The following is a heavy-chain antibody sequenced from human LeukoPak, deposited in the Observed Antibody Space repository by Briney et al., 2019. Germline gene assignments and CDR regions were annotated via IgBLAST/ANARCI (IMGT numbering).Heavy chain of an antibody. V-gene: IGHV3-23*01. D-gene: IGHD5-24*01. J-gene: IGHJ4*02. CDR2: IRGSGDST. CDR3: AKIRGLQLFDY. Sequence: GGSLRLSCAASGFTFSSYAMSWVRQAPGKGLQWVSAIRGSGDSTNYVDSVKGRFTISRDNSKNTQYLQMNSLRAEDTAVYYCAKIRGLQLFDYWGQGTLVTVSS. CDR1: GFTFSSYA.